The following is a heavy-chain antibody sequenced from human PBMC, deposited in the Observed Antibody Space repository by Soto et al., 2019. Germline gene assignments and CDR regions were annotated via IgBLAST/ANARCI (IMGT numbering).Heavy chain of an antibody. CDR3: VKDGSSGWPYFGDMDV. J-gene: IGHJ6*02. Sequence: QVQLVESGGGVVQPGKSLRLSCAASGFTFSGYGMDWVRQAPGKGLEWVAFISNDGSNQYYGDSVKGRFTISRDNSKNMLYLQMSSLRGEDTALYYCVKDGSSGWPYFGDMDVWGRGTTVTVSS. V-gene: IGHV3-30*18. CDR1: GFTFSGYG. CDR2: ISNDGSNQ. D-gene: IGHD6-19*01.